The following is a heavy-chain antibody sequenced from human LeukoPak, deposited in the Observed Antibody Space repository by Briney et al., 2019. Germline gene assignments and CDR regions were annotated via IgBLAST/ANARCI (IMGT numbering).Heavy chain of an antibody. Sequence: ASVKVSCKASGGTFGSYAISWVRQAPGQGLEWMGGIIPIFGTANYAQKFQGRVTITADESTSTAYMELSSLRSEDTAVYYCARDAEPSTILRFLEGGVVDIWGQGTMVTVSS. V-gene: IGHV1-69*13. CDR2: IIPIFGTA. CDR1: GGTFGSYA. D-gene: IGHD3-3*01. J-gene: IGHJ3*02. CDR3: ARDAEPSTILRFLEGGVVDI.